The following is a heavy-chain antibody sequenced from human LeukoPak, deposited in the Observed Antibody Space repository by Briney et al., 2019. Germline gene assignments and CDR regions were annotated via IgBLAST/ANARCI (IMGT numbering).Heavy chain of an antibody. CDR3: ARVSWFGELFGSFDP. Sequence: ASVKVSCKASGYTFTSYAMHWVRQAPGQGLEWMGWINAGNGNTKYSQKFQGRVTITRDTSASTAYMELSSLRSEDTAVYYCARVSWFGELFGSFDPWGQGTLVTVSS. CDR2: INAGNGNT. V-gene: IGHV1-3*01. D-gene: IGHD3-10*01. CDR1: GYTFTSYA. J-gene: IGHJ5*02.